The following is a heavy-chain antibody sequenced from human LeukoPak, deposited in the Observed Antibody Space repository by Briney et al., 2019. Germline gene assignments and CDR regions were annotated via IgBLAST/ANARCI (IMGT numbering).Heavy chain of an antibody. D-gene: IGHD6-13*01. CDR3: ARGGSSSWYGDAFDF. Sequence: PSETLSLTYAVYGGSFSGYYWSWIRQPPGKGLEWIGEINHSGSTNYNPSLESRVTISVDTSKNQFSLKLSSVTAADTAVYFCARGGSSSWYGDAFDFWGQGTMVTVSS. V-gene: IGHV4-34*01. J-gene: IGHJ3*01. CDR1: GGSFSGYY. CDR2: INHSGST.